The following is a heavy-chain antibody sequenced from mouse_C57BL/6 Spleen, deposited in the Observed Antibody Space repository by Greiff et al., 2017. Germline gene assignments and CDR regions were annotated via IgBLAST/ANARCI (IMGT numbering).Heavy chain of an antibody. Sequence: EVQLQQSGPELVKPGASVKISCKASGYTFTDYYMNWVKQSHGKSLEWIGDINPNNGGTSYNQKFKGKATLTVDKSSSTAYMELRSLTSEDSAVXYCARYDGYYSWCAYWGQGTLVTVSA. D-gene: IGHD2-3*01. CDR1: GYTFTDYY. J-gene: IGHJ3*01. CDR3: ARYDGYYSWCAY. CDR2: INPNNGGT. V-gene: IGHV1-26*01.